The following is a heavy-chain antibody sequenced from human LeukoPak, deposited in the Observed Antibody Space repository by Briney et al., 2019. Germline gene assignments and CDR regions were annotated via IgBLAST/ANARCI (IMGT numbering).Heavy chain of an antibody. CDR1: GFTFSNYW. Sequence: GGSLRLSCAASGFTFSNYWMHWVRQAPGKGLVWVSRINSDGINTSYADSVKGRFTISRDNAKNTLNLQMNSLRAEDTAVYYCARGMATIDGYYYYMDVWGKGTTVTVSS. CDR2: INSDGINT. V-gene: IGHV3-74*01. D-gene: IGHD5-24*01. CDR3: ARGMATIDGYYYYMDV. J-gene: IGHJ6*03.